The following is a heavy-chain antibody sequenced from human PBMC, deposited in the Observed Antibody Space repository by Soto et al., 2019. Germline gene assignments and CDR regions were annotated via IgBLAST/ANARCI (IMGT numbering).Heavy chain of an antibody. J-gene: IGHJ4*02. CDR2: ISTSSTYM. Sequence: GGSLRLSCDASRFSIRNSSMNWVRQAPGKGLQWVSSISTSSTYMHYADSVKGRFSISRDNTKNSLYLHMSSLRAEDTGVYFCARDLGEVSALWGQGTLVTVSS. CDR3: ARDLGEVSAL. CDR1: RFSIRNSS. D-gene: IGHD3-10*01. V-gene: IGHV3-21*01.